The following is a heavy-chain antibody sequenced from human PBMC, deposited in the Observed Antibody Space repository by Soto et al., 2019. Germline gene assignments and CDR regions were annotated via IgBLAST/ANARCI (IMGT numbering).Heavy chain of an antibody. CDR1: GYTFTGYY. CDR2: INPNSGGT. J-gene: IGHJ4*02. V-gene: IGHV1-2*04. CDR3: ARASPPLEQQLVLYYFDY. Sequence: ASVKVSCKASGYTFTGYYMHWVRQAPGQGLEWMGWINPNSGGTNYAQKFQGWVTMTRDTSISTAYMELSRLRSADPAVYYCARASPPLEQQLVLYYFDYWGQGTLVTVSS. D-gene: IGHD6-13*01.